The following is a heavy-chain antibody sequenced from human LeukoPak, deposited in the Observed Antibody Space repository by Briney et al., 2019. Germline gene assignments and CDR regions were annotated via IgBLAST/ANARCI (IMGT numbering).Heavy chain of an antibody. V-gene: IGHV4-59*08. CDR2: MLYSGST. Sequence: SETLSLTCTVSGASISNYYGSWIRQSPGKGLEWIGYMLYSGSTNQNPSLRSRVTISVDTSKNQVSLKLSSVTAADTAVYYCARSDIWGSYRFLDYWGQGALVTVSS. D-gene: IGHD3-16*02. CDR1: GASISNYY. CDR3: ARSDIWGSYRFLDY. J-gene: IGHJ4*02.